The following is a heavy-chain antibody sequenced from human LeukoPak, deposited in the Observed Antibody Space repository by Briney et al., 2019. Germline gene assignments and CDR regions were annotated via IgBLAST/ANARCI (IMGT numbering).Heavy chain of an antibody. J-gene: IGHJ3*02. CDR2: IIPIFGTA. CDR3: ARDKQNWNDARHAFDI. V-gene: IGHV1-69*13. CDR1: GGTYSSYA. D-gene: IGHD1-1*01. Sequence: ASVKVSCKASGGTYSSYAISWVRQAPGQGLEWMGGIIPIFGTANYAQKFQGRVTITVDESTSTAYMELSSLRSEDTAVYYCARDKQNWNDARHAFDIWGQGTMVTVSS.